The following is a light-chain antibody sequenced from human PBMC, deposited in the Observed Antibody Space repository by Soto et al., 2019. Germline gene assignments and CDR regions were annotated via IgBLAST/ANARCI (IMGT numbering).Light chain of an antibody. J-gene: IGLJ3*02. CDR1: DSNIGAGYD. CDR3: QSYDTRLGDWV. CDR2: SNY. V-gene: IGLV1-40*01. Sequence: QSSLTQPPSVSGGPGQTVTMSCSGSDSNIGAGYDLHWYQQVPGTAPKLLIHSNYLRASGVPDRFSASKSVTSASLAIIGLQADDEADYYCQSYDTRLGDWVFGGGTKVTVL.